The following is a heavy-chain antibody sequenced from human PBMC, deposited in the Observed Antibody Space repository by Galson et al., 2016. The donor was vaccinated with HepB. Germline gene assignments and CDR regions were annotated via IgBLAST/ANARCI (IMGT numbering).Heavy chain of an antibody. CDR3: AGCSLYGYGRQSDS. J-gene: IGHJ4*02. D-gene: IGHD5-18*01. V-gene: IGHV5-51*01. CDR2: IYPGDSDT. Sequence: QSGADVKKLGESLKISCKGSGYSFAGYAIVWVRQMLGKGLEWMGIIYPGDSDTRYQPAFQGQVTISAARSITTAYLQWSTLKASDTAIYFCAGCSLYGYGRQSDSWGQGTLVTVSS. CDR1: GYSFAGYA.